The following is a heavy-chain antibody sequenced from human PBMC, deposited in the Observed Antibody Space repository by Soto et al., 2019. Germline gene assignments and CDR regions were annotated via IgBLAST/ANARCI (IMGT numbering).Heavy chain of an antibody. V-gene: IGHV3-23*01. CDR2: ISGSGGST. D-gene: IGHD6-13*01. CDR1: GFTFSSYA. Sequence: PGGSLRLSCAASGFTFSSYAMSWVRQAPGKGLEWVSAISGSGGSTYYADSVTGRFTISRDNSKNTLYLQMNSLRAEDTAVYYCAKDRDSSSWYHAFDIWGQGTMVTVSS. CDR3: AKDRDSSSWYHAFDI. J-gene: IGHJ3*02.